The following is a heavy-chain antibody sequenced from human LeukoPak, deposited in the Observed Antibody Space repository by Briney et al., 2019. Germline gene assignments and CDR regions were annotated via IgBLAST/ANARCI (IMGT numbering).Heavy chain of an antibody. V-gene: IGHV1-69*13. Sequence: ASVKVSCKASGGTFSSYAISWVRQAPGQGLEWMGGIIPIFGTAKYAQKFQGRVTITADESTSTAYMELSSLRSEDTAVYYCARRWNRQPFDIWGQGTMVTVSS. CDR2: IIPIFGTA. J-gene: IGHJ3*02. CDR1: GGTFSSYA. D-gene: IGHD1-1*01. CDR3: ARRWNRQPFDI.